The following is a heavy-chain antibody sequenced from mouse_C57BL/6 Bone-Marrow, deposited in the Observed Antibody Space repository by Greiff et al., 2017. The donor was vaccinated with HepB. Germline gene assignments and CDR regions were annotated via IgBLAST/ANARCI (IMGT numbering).Heavy chain of an antibody. CDR3: ARPYTWFAY. J-gene: IGHJ3*01. CDR1: GYTFTSYW. V-gene: IGHV1-59*01. Sequence: QVQLKQPGAELVRPGPSVKLSCKASGYTFTSYWMHWVKQRPGQGLEWIGVIDPSDSYTNYNQKFKGKATLTVDTSSSTAYMQLSSLTSEDSAVYYCARPYTWFAYWGQGTLVTVSA. D-gene: IGHD2-12*01. CDR2: IDPSDSYT.